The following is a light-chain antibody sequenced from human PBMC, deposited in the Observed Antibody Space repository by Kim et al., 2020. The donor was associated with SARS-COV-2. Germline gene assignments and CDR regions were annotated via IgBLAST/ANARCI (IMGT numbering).Light chain of an antibody. CDR2: DAS. J-gene: IGKJ4*02. CDR1: QPTSNY. Sequence: VPPAERTTLSCRTMQPTSNYLAWYTRTPGHAPRIRTYDASNRATGIPASDSGSGSGTDFSLSISSLDPEDLAQDNCQHSCNWPLTFGGGTKVDIK. CDR3: QHSCNWPLT. V-gene: IGKV3-11*01.